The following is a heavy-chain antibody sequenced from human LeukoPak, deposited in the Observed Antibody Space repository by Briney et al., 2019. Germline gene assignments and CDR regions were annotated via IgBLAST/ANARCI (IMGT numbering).Heavy chain of an antibody. J-gene: IGHJ4*02. D-gene: IGHD3-22*01. CDR3: ASDYYYDSSGMMDDY. CDR1: GYTFTGYY. V-gene: IGHV1-2*02. CDR2: INPNSGGT. Sequence: ASVKVSCKASGYTFTGYYMHWVRQAPGQGLEWMGWINPNSGGTNYAQKFQSRVTMTRNTSISTAYMELSSLRSEDTAVYYCASDYYYDSSGMMDDYWGQGTLVTVSS.